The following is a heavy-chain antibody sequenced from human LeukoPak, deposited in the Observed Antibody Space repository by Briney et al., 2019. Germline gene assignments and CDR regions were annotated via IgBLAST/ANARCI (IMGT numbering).Heavy chain of an antibody. J-gene: IGHJ4*02. D-gene: IGHD6-13*01. CDR3: SIRIAASDFDY. CDR1: GFTFRNNY. V-gene: IGHV3-53*01. CDR2: IFGDGGT. Sequence: PGDSLRLSCAASGFTFRNNYMSWVRQAPGKGLEGVSVIFGDGGTSYADSVRGRFTISRDNSKNTLYLQMNSLRAEDTAVYYCSIRIAASDFDYWGQGTLVTVSS.